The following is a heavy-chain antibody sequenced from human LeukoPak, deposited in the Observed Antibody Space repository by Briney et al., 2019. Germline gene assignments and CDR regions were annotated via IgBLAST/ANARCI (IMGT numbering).Heavy chain of an antibody. D-gene: IGHD3-10*01. J-gene: IGHJ4*02. Sequence: GRSLRLSCAASGFTFSSYAMYWVRQAPGKGLEWLAIISYDGSNQYYADSVKGRFTISRDNSKNTLYLQMNSLRAEDTAVYYCAKRGPGSPQSGKYYFDYWGQGTLVTVSS. CDR1: GFTFSSYA. CDR3: AKRGPGSPQSGKYYFDY. CDR2: ISYDGSNQ. V-gene: IGHV3-30*04.